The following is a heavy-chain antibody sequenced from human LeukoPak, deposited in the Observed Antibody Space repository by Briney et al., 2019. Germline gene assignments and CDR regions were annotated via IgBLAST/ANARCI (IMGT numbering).Heavy chain of an antibody. V-gene: IGHV3-23*01. J-gene: IGHJ4*02. Sequence: GSLAPPLAAPGFTFSRFSLSRVRPAPGKGPEWGLAYSGSGGSTYYADSVKGRFTISRDNSKNTLYLQMNSLRAEDTAVYYCAKTPDIVVVPAAPFDYWGQGTLVTVSS. CDR2: YSGSGGST. CDR1: GFTFSRFS. D-gene: IGHD2-2*01. CDR3: AKTPDIVVVPAAPFDY.